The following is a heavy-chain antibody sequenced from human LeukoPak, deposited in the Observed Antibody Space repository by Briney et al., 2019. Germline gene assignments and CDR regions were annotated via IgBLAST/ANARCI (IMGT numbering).Heavy chain of an antibody. D-gene: IGHD2-2*01. CDR1: GGTFSSYA. J-gene: IGHJ6*04. CDR3: ARGPDIVVVPAAHAGGDYYYGMDV. Sequence: EASVKVSCKASGGTFSSYAISWVRQAPGQGLEWMGGIIPIFGTANYAQKFQGRVTITADKSTSTAYMELSSLRSEDTAVYYCARGPDIVVVPAAHAGGDYYYGMDVWGKGTTVTVSP. V-gene: IGHV1-69*06. CDR2: IIPIFGTA.